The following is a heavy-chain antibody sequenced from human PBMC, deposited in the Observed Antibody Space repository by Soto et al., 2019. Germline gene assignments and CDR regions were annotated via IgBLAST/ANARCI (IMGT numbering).Heavy chain of an antibody. Sequence: GGSLRLSCAASGFTFSNYWMTWVRQAPGKGLEWVANIKQDGSEKYYVDSVKGRFIISRDNAKNSLFLQMSSLRADDTAIYYGAKKVNSGSGSQYFDYWGQGTLVTVSS. CDR3: AKKVNSGSGSQYFDY. V-gene: IGHV3-7*03. J-gene: IGHJ4*02. CDR1: GFTFSNYW. D-gene: IGHD3-10*01. CDR2: IKQDGSEK.